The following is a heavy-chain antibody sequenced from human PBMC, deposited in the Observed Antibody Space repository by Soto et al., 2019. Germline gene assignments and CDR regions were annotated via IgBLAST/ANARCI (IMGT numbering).Heavy chain of an antibody. D-gene: IGHD3-16*01. CDR3: ARGPDYRRRGNNWFDP. CDR1: GYSFTSYW. J-gene: IGHJ5*02. V-gene: IGHV5-51*01. CDR2: IYPGDSDT. Sequence: PGESLKISCKGSGYSFTSYWIGWVRQMPGKGLEWMGIIYPGDSDTRYSPSFQGQVTISADKSISTAYLQWSSLKASDTAMYYCARGPDYRRRGNNWFDPWGQGTLVTVSS.